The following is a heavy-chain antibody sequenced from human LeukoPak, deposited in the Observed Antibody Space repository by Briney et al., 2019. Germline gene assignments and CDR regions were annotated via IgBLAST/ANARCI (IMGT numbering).Heavy chain of an antibody. V-gene: IGHV4-59*12. CDR1: GGSISSYY. Sequence: SETLSLTCTVSGGSISSYYWSWIRQPPGKGLEWIGYIYYSGSTNYNPSLKSRVTISVDTSKNQFSLKLSSVTAADTAVYYCARARDYYYDSSGYQGALDIWGQGTMVTVSS. CDR2: IYYSGST. J-gene: IGHJ3*02. D-gene: IGHD3-22*01. CDR3: ARARDYYYDSSGYQGALDI.